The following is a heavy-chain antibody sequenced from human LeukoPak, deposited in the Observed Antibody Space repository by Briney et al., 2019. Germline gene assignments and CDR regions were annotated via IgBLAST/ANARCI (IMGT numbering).Heavy chain of an antibody. J-gene: IGHJ4*02. CDR1: GYSFTSYW. V-gene: IGHV5-51*01. D-gene: IGHD5-18*01. CDR2: IYPGDSDT. CDR3: ARHKSGIQLFSRAPARYYFDY. Sequence: GESLKISCKGSGYSFTSYWIGWVRQMPGKGLERMGIIYPGDSDTRYSPSFQGQVTISADKSISTAYLQWSSLKASDTAMYYCARHKSGIQLFSRAPARYYFDYWGQGTLVTVSS.